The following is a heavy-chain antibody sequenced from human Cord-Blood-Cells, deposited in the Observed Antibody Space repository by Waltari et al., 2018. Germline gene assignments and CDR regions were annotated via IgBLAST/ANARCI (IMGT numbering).Heavy chain of an antibody. CDR2: INPNSGGT. V-gene: IGHV1-2*02. CDR1: GYTFTGYY. CDR3: ARESWVSGSYYFDY. Sequence: QVQLVQSGAEVKKPGASVKVSCKASGYTFTGYYMHWVRQAPGQGLEWMEWINPNSGGTNYAQKFQGRVTMTSDTSSSTAYMELSRLRSDDTAVYYCARESWVSGSYYFDYWGQGTLVTVSS. J-gene: IGHJ4*02. D-gene: IGHD1-26*01.